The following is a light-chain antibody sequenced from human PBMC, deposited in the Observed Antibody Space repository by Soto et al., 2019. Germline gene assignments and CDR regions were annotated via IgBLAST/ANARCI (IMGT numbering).Light chain of an antibody. CDR3: QSYDSSLSGSNV. CDR1: SSKIGAGYD. Sequence: QSVLTRPPSVSGAAGQGVTISCTGSSSKIGAGYDVHWYQQLPGTAPKLLIYGNSNRPSGVPDRFSGSKSGTSASLAITGLQAEDEADYYCQSYDSSLSGSNVFGTGTKVTVL. V-gene: IGLV1-40*01. CDR2: GNS. J-gene: IGLJ1*01.